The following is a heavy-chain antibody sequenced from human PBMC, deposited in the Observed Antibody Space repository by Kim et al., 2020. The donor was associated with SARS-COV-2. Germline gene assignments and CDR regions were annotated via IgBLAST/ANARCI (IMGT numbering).Heavy chain of an antibody. CDR3: ARVLYMGWLRGVVKEYYYYGMDV. CDR2: IIPIFGTA. Sequence: SVKVSCKASGGTFSSYAISWVRQAPGQGLEWMGGIIPIFGTANYAQKFQGRVTITADESTSTAYMELSSLRSEDTAVYYCARVLYMGWLRGVVKEYYYYGMDVWGQGTTVTVSS. J-gene: IGHJ6*02. CDR1: GGTFSSYA. D-gene: IGHD5-12*01. V-gene: IGHV1-69*13.